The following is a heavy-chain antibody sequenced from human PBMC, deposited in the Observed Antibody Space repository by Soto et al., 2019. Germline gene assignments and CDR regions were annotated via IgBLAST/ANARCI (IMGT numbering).Heavy chain of an antibody. V-gene: IGHV3-48*01. Sequence: EEQLVESGGGLIQPGGSLRLSCAASGFILSNYGMTWVRQAPGKGLEWVSYISRSRGIYYADSVKGRFSISRDDVKNSLYLQMNSRRVDDTAVYFCGRGSCSGSSCYGADFWGQGILVTVSS. D-gene: IGHD2-15*01. CDR3: GRGSCSGSSCYGADF. CDR2: ISRSRGI. CDR1: GFILSNYG. J-gene: IGHJ4*02.